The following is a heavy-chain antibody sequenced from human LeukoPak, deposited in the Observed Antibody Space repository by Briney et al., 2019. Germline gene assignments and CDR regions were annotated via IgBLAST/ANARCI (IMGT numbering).Heavy chain of an antibody. CDR3: ARDSDYDFWSGNYYYYGMDV. D-gene: IGHD3-3*01. Sequence: ASVKVSCKASGYTFTSYAMHWVRQAPGQRLEWMGWINAGNGNTKYSQKFQGRVTITRDTSASTAYMELSSLRSEDTAVYYCARDSDYDFWSGNYYYYGMDVWGQGTTVTVSS. V-gene: IGHV1-3*01. CDR1: GYTFTSYA. CDR2: INAGNGNT. J-gene: IGHJ6*02.